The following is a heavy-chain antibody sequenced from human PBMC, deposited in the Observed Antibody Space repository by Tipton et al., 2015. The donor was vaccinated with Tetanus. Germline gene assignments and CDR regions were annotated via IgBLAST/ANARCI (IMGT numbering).Heavy chain of an antibody. D-gene: IGHD2-21*01. J-gene: IGHJ5*02. CDR1: GFSFSNYW. V-gene: IGHV5-51*01. CDR3: ARHGVKTLHSWFDP. CDR2: IWPGDSGA. Sequence: QLVQSGAEVKKPGESLKISCKGSGFSFSNYWIGWVRQKPGKGLEWMGIIWPGDSGARYSPSFQGQVTISVDKSSSTAYLQWSSLKASDTAMYYCARHGVKTLHSWFDPWGQGTQVTVSS.